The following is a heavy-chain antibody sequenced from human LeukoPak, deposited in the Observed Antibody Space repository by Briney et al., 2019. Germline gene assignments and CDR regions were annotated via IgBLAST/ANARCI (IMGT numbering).Heavy chain of an antibody. CDR2: IYYSGST. Sequence: SETLSLTCTVSGGSISSYYWSWIRQPPGKGLEWIGYIYYSGSTNYNPSLKSRVTISVDTSKNQFSLKLSSVTAADTAVYYCARLRSGSGITGTTQLGPWGQGTLVTVSS. CDR3: ARLRSGSGITGTTQLGP. V-gene: IGHV4-59*01. CDR1: GGSISSYY. D-gene: IGHD1-20*01. J-gene: IGHJ5*02.